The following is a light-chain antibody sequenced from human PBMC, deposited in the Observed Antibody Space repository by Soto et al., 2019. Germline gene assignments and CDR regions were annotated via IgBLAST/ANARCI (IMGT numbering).Light chain of an antibody. CDR1: QGISKY. Sequence: EMILTQSPATLSLSPGERATLSCKTSQGISKYIAWYQQKPGQPPRLLIYDASIRATGIPARFSGNGSRTDFTLTITSLEPEDFAVYYCRKRSYWRFGGGTRVQIK. V-gene: IGKV3-11*01. J-gene: IGKJ4*01. CDR3: RKRSYWR. CDR2: DAS.